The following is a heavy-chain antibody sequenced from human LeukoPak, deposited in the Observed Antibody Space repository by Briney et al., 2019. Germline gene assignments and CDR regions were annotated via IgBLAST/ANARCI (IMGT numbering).Heavy chain of an antibody. J-gene: IGHJ4*02. Sequence: PGGSLRLSCAASGFTFSDYYMSWIRQAPGKGLEWVSYISSSGSTIYYADSVKGRFTISRDNAKNSLYLQMNSLRAEDTAVYYCARDPEYSTPSSDYWGQGTLVTVSS. CDR2: ISSSGSTI. CDR1: GFTFSDYY. CDR3: ARDPEYSTPSSDY. D-gene: IGHD6-6*01. V-gene: IGHV3-11*01.